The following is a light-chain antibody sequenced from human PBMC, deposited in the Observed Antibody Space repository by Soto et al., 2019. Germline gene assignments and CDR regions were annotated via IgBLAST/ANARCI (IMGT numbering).Light chain of an antibody. CDR3: SSYTRSNTWV. CDR1: SSDIGAYNY. CDR2: EVG. Sequence: QSALTQPASVSGSPGQSITISCTGTSSDIGAYNYVSWYQQHPGKAPKLMIYEVGNRPSGVSDRFSGSKYGSTASLTISGLQAEDEADYYCSSYTRSNTWVFAEGTKLTVL. J-gene: IGLJ3*02. V-gene: IGLV2-14*01.